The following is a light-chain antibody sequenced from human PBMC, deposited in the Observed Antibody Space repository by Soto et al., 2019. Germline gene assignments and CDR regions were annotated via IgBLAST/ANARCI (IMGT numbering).Light chain of an antibody. J-gene: IGKJ1*01. V-gene: IGKV1-6*01. CDR3: LQDNSYPRT. CDR1: QGIRTE. Sequence: AIQMTQSPSSLYASVGDRVTITCRASQGIRTELGWYQQKPGKAPRLLIYGASTLQGGVPSRFSGSGSGTDFTLTISILQPEDCATYYCLQDNSYPRTFGQGTKVELK. CDR2: GAS.